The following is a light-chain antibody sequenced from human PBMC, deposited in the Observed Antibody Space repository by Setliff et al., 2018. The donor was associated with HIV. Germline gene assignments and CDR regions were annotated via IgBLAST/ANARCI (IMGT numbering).Light chain of an antibody. Sequence: QSALTQPASVSGSPGQSITISCNGTSSDVGAYNYVSWYQQHPGKAPKLMIYDVSNRPSGVSNRFSGSKSGNTASLTISGLQAEDEADYYCSSYTSSYTFGFGTGTKVTVL. J-gene: IGLJ1*01. CDR3: SSYTSSYTFG. CDR2: DVS. V-gene: IGLV2-14*03. CDR1: SSDVGAYNY.